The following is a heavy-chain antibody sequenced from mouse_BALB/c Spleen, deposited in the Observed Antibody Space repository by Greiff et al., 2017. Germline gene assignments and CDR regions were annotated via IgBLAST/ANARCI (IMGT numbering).Heavy chain of an antibody. CDR1: GYTFTSYY. V-gene: IGHV1S81*02. J-gene: IGHJ2*01. CDR3: TRGLAGFDY. CDR2: INPSNGGT. Sequence: QVQLQQSGAELVKPGASVKLSCKASGYTFTSYYMYWVKQRPGQGLEWIGEINPSNGGTNFNEKFKSKATLTVDKSSSTAYMQLSSLTSEDSAVYYCTRGLAGFDYWGQGTTLTVSS.